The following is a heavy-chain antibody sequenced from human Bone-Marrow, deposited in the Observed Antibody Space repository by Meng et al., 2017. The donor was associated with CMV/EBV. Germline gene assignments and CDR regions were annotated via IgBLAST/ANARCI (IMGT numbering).Heavy chain of an antibody. CDR2: IYWNDDK. CDR1: GFPLRTSGVG. V-gene: IGHV2-5*01. D-gene: IGHD2-2*02. CDR3: APRYCSSTSGYRLFDP. J-gene: IGHJ5*02. Sequence: SGHTLAKLTQLLTLTCSFPGFPLRTSGVGVGWIRQPPGKALEWLALIYWNDDKLYSPSLKSRLTITKDTSKNHVVLTKTNMDPVETATYYCAPRYCSSTSGYRLFDPWGQGTLVTVSS.